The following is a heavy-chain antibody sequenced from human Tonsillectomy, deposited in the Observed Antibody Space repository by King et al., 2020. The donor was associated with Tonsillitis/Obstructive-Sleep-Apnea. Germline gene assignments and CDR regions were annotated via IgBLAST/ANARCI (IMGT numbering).Heavy chain of an antibody. CDR2: IYSGGST. CDR1: GFTVSSNY. Sequence: VQLVESGGGLVQPGGSLRLSCAASGFTVSSNYMSWVRQAPGQGLEWVSVIYSGGSTYYADSVKGRFTISRDNSKNTLYLQMNSLRAEDTAGYYCAREASRIVVVTPEYFQHWGQGTLVTVSS. J-gene: IGHJ1*01. V-gene: IGHV3-66*01. D-gene: IGHD2-21*02. CDR3: AREASRIVVVTPEYFQH.